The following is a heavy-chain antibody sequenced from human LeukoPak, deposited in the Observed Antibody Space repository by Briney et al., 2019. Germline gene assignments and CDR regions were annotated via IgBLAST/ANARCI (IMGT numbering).Heavy chain of an antibody. V-gene: IGHV1-69*06. CDR3: ARDVEMANKYRTEAFDI. CDR2: IIPIFGTA. D-gene: IGHD5-24*01. CDR1: GGTFSSYA. J-gene: IGHJ3*02. Sequence: ASVKVSCKASGGTFSSYAISWVRQAPGQGLEWMGGIIPIFGTANYAQKFQGRVTITADKSTSTAYMELSSLRSEDTAVYYCARDVEMANKYRTEAFDIWGQGTMVTVSS.